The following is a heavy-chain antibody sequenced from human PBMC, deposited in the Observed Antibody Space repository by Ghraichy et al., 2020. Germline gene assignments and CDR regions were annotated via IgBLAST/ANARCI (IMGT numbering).Heavy chain of an antibody. D-gene: IGHD3-16*01. Sequence: LSLTCAASGFSFSGYSMNWVRQAPGKGLEWVSHINNAGSSTYYADSVKGRFTISRDNAKNSLYLQMNRLRDEDTAVYHCARIGRNGFDIWGQGTMVTVSS. CDR1: GFSFSGYS. V-gene: IGHV3-48*02. CDR2: INNAGSST. CDR3: ARIGRNGFDI. J-gene: IGHJ3*02.